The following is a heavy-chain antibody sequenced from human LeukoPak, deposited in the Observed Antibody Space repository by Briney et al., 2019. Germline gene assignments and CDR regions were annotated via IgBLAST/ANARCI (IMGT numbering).Heavy chain of an antibody. CDR3: ARDYCSSTSCLFDY. CDR1: GYTFTGYH. CDR2: INPNSGDT. Sequence: GASVKVSCKASGYTFTGYHMHWVRQAPGQGLEWMGRINPNSGDTNSAQKFHGRVAMTGDTSISTAFMELTRLRSDDTAVYYCARDYCSSTSCLFDYWGQGTLVTVSS. D-gene: IGHD2-2*01. V-gene: IGHV1-2*06. J-gene: IGHJ4*02.